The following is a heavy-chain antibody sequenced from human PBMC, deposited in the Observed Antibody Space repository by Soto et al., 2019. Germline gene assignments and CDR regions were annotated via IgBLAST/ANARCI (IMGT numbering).Heavy chain of an antibody. Sequence: PSETLSLTCTVSGGSISSSSYYWGWIRQPPGKGLEWIGSIYYSGSTYYNPSLKSRVTISVDTSKNQFSLKLSSVTAADTAVYYCARQIRDDNFAYWGQGTLVTVSS. CDR2: IYYSGST. CDR3: ARQIRDDNFAY. V-gene: IGHV4-39*01. CDR1: GGSISSSSYY. J-gene: IGHJ4*02. D-gene: IGHD3-9*01.